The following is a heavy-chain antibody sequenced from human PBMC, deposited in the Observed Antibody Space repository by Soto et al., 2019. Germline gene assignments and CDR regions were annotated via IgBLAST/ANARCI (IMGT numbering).Heavy chain of an antibody. CDR3: AREAGIAAAGTWYGMDV. V-gene: IGHV3-33*01. J-gene: IGHJ6*02. D-gene: IGHD6-13*01. Sequence: GGSLRLSCAASGFTFSSYGMHWVRQAPGKGLEWVAVIWYDGSNKYYADSVKGRFTISRDNSKNTLYLQMNSLRAEDTAVYYCAREAGIAAAGTWYGMDVWGQGTTVTVSS. CDR1: GFTFSSYG. CDR2: IWYDGSNK.